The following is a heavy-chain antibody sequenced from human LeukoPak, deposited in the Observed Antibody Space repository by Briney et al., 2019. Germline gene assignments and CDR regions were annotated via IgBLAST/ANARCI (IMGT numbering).Heavy chain of an antibody. D-gene: IGHD3-10*01. CDR1: GGSISSYY. V-gene: IGHV4-59*01. CDR2: IYYSGST. J-gene: IGHJ6*03. CDR3: AKSAGGYYCYYMDV. Sequence: SETLSLTCTVSGGSISSYYWSWSRQPPGEGLEWIGYIYYSGSTNYNPSLKSRVTISVDTSKNQFSLKLISVTAADTAVYYCAKSAGGYYCYYMDVWGKGTTVTVSS.